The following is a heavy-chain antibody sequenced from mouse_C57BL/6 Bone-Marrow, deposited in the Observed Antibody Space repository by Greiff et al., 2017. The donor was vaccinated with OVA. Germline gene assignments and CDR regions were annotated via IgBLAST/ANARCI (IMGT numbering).Heavy chain of an antibody. CDR3: ARNAYNV. CDR1: GYSFTGYY. Sequence: EVHLVESGPELVKPGASVKISCKASGYSFTGYYMNWVKQSPEKSLEWIGEINPSTGGTTYNQKFKAKATLTVDKSSSTAYMQLKSLTSEDSAVYYCARNAYNVWGTGTTVTVSS. J-gene: IGHJ1*03. CDR2: INPSTGGT. V-gene: IGHV1-42*01.